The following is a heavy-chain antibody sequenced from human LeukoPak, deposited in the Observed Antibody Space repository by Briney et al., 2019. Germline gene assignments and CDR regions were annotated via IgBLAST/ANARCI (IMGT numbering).Heavy chain of an antibody. CDR3: AKDWDYYLDY. CDR2: IYSDNT. V-gene: IGHV3-66*03. J-gene: IGHJ4*02. CDR1: GFTVSSNS. D-gene: IGHD1-26*01. Sequence: SGGSLRLSCTVSGFTVSSNSMSWVRQAPGKGLEWVSFIYSDNTHYSDSVKGRFTISRDNSKNTLYLQMNSLRAEDTAVYYCAKDWDYYLDYWGQGTLVTVSS.